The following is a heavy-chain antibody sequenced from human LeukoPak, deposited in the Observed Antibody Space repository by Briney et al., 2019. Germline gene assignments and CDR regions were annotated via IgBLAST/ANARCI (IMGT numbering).Heavy chain of an antibody. J-gene: IGHJ4*02. CDR3: ARDLGGGYGDYSRGDY. D-gene: IGHD4-17*01. Sequence: ASVKVSCKASGYTFTSYDINWVRQATGQGLEWMGWMNPNSGNTGYAQKFQGRVTMTRNTSISTAYMELSSLRSEDTAVYYCARDLGGGYGDYSRGDYWGQGTLVTVSS. CDR2: MNPNSGNT. V-gene: IGHV1-8*01. CDR1: GYTFTSYD.